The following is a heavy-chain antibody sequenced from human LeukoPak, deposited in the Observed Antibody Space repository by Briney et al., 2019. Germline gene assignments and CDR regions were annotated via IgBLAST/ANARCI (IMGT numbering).Heavy chain of an antibody. CDR1: GGSISGYY. V-gene: IGHV4-4*07. CDR2: IYTSGTT. Sequence: PSETLSLACTVSGGSISGYYWSWIRQPAGKGLEWIGHIYTSGTTNYNPSLKSRVTMSIDTSKNQFPLKLSSVTAADTAVYYCAREGSSAYAWFDPWGQGTLVTVSS. D-gene: IGHD3-22*01. CDR3: AREGSSAYAWFDP. J-gene: IGHJ5*02.